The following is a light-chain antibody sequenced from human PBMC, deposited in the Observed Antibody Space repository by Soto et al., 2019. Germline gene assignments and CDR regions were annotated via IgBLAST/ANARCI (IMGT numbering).Light chain of an antibody. V-gene: IGKV3-15*01. CDR3: QQYTSWPIT. J-gene: IGKJ5*01. CDR1: QSVSDT. CDR2: RAS. Sequence: EVLMTQSPDTLYVSPGERVTLSCRASQSVSDTLAWYQQKPGQGPRLLVYRASTRTLGIPARFSGSESGTEFTLTISSLQSEDFAVYYCQQYTSWPITFGQRTRLEI.